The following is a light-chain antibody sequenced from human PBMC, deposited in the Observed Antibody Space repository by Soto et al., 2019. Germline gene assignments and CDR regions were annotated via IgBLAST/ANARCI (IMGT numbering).Light chain of an antibody. CDR1: QSVSSN. Sequence: EIVMTQSPATLSVSPGERATLSCRASQSVSSNLAWYQQKPGQAHRLLIYGASTRTTGIPARFSGSGSGTEFTLNISSLQSEDFAVYYCQQYNNCPYTFGQGTKLEIK. CDR3: QQYNNCPYT. J-gene: IGKJ2*01. CDR2: GAS. V-gene: IGKV3-15*01.